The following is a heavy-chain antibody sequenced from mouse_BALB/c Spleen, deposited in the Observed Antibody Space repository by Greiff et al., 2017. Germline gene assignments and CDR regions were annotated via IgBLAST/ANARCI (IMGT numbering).Heavy chain of an antibody. Sequence: VQLKQSGPELVKPGASVKMSCKASGYTFTSYVMHWVKQKPGQGLEWIGYINPYNDGTKYNEKFKGKATLTSDKSSSTAYMELSSLTSEDSAVYYCAREEGYWYFDVWGAGTTVTVSS. J-gene: IGHJ1*01. CDR1: GYTFTSYV. V-gene: IGHV1-14*01. CDR3: AREEGYWYFDV. CDR2: INPYNDGT.